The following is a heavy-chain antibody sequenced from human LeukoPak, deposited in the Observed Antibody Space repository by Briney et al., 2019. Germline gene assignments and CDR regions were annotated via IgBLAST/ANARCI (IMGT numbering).Heavy chain of an antibody. CDR2: MNPNSGNT. CDR1: GYTFTSYD. D-gene: IGHD2-2*01. V-gene: IGHV1-8*01. Sequence: ASVKVSCKASGYTFTSYDINWVRQATGQGLEWMGWMNPNSGNTGYAQKFQGRVTMTRNTSISTAYMELSSLRSDDTAVYYCARDRFVVVVPAAQKSPNWFDPWGQGTLVTVSS. CDR3: ARDRFVVVVPAAQKSPNWFDP. J-gene: IGHJ5*02.